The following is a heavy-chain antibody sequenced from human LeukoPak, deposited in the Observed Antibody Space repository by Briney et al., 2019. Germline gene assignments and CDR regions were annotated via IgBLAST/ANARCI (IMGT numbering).Heavy chain of an antibody. CDR1: GFPFSIYS. Sequence: PGGALRLSFCASGFPFSIYSLKWVRPAPGKGLEWVSSISSSSSYIYYADSVKGRFTISRDNAKNSLYLHMNSLRAEDTAVYFCGREPTVGTPPAWGQGTLVTVSS. CDR3: GREPTVGTPPA. D-gene: IGHD4-23*01. J-gene: IGHJ4*02. V-gene: IGHV3-21*01. CDR2: ISSSSSYI.